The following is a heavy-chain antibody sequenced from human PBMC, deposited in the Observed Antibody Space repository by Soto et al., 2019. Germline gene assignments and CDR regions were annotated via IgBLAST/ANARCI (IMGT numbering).Heavy chain of an antibody. CDR1: GGSIYTYY. D-gene: IGHD3-10*01. Sequence: SETLSLTCNVSGGSIYTYYWNWIRQSPGKGLEWVGTISDGGGTNYNPSLKSRVTISVDTSKNQVSLRLSFVTAADTAVYYCARRTPLYASESSRFDPWGQGALVTVSS. V-gene: IGHV4-59*08. J-gene: IGHJ5*02. CDR2: ISDGGGT. CDR3: ARRTPLYASESSRFDP.